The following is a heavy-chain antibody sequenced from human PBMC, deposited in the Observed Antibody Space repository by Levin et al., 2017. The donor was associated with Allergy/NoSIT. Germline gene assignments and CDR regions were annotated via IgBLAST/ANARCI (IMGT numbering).Heavy chain of an antibody. D-gene: IGHD6-19*01. V-gene: IGHV4-39*01. Sequence: PSETLSLTCTVSGGSISSSSHYWGWIRQPPGKGLEWIGSIYYSGSTYYNPSLKSRVTISVDTSKNQFSLKLSSVTAADTAVYYCASGYSSGWYGQEVYYFDYWGQGTLVTVSS. CDR2: IYYSGST. CDR1: GGSISSSSHY. CDR3: ASGYSSGWYGQEVYYFDY. J-gene: IGHJ4*02.